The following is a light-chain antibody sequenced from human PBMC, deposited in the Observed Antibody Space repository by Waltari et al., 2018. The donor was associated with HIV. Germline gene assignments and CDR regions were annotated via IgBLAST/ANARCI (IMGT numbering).Light chain of an antibody. CDR2: ATS. V-gene: IGKV1-39*01. Sequence: DIQMTQSPSSLSASVRDRVTITCRASQTIKSFLNWYQQKPGKAPNLLIYATSTLHGGVPSRFTGSGSGTAFTLTISSLRPEDFATYYCQQSYNTPYTFGQGTKLEIK. CDR3: QQSYNTPYT. CDR1: QTIKSF. J-gene: IGKJ2*01.